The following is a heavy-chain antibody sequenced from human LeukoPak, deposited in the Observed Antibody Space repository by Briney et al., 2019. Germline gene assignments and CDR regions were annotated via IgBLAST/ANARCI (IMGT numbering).Heavy chain of an antibody. D-gene: IGHD2-15*01. V-gene: IGHV3-23*01. CDR2: ISGSGDST. Sequence: TGGSLRLSCAASGFTFSSYSMNWVRQAPGKGLEWVSAISGSGDSTNYADSVKGRFTISRDNSKNTLYLQMNSLRAEDTAVYYCAKAGAVVVVVAKSFDYWGQGTLVTVSS. CDR3: AKAGAVVVVVAKSFDY. J-gene: IGHJ4*02. CDR1: GFTFSSYS.